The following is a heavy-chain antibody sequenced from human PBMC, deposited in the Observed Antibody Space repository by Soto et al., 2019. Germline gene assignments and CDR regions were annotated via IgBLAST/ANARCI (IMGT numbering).Heavy chain of an antibody. Sequence: QVQLVQSGAEVKNPGASVKISCKASGYTFTTSPIHWVRQAPGQRPEWMGWINPDNGNTKYSQKFQGRVTILRDTSANTAYMELSSLKSGDTAVYYRVSRPPPSGWTSAEYFQHWGQGTLVSVSS. CDR1: GYTFTTSP. CDR2: INPDNGNT. CDR3: VSRPPPSGWTSAEYFQH. V-gene: IGHV1-3*01. D-gene: IGHD6-19*01. J-gene: IGHJ1*01.